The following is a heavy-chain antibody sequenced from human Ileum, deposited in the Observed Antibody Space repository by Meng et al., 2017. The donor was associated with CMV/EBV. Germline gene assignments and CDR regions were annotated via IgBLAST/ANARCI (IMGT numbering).Heavy chain of an antibody. V-gene: IGHV1-2*02. Sequence: ASGYRLPAHFIPWVRKAPGQGLQWMGWILPSSGATHYAQKFSDRVTMTRDMSISTFYMELNRLTSDDTAVYHCVRDMDGSEGSAFDIWGQGTMVTVSS. CDR2: ILPSSGAT. J-gene: IGHJ3*02. CDR3: VRDMDGSEGSAFDI. D-gene: IGHD2-2*03. CDR1: GYRLPAHF.